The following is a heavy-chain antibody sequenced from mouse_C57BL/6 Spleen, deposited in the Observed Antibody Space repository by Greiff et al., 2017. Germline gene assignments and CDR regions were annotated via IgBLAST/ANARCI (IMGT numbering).Heavy chain of an antibody. V-gene: IGHV5-17*01. CDR2: ISSGSSTI. Sequence: EVQVVESGGGLVKPGGSLKLSCAASGFTFSDYGMHWVRQAPEKGLEWVAYISSGSSTIYYADTVKGRLTISRDNAKNTLFLQMTSLRSEDTAMYYCARGIYYDWGYAMDYWGQGTSVTVSS. CDR1: GFTFSDYG. D-gene: IGHD2-4*01. J-gene: IGHJ4*01. CDR3: ARGIYYDWGYAMDY.